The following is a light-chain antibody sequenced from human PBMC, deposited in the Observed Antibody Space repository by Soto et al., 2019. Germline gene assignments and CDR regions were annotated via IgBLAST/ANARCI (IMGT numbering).Light chain of an antibody. CDR3: QQCHRYLT. V-gene: IGKV1-5*01. Sequence: DIQMTQYPSSLSASVGDRVTISCRASESMSNCLAWYQQKPGKAPKLLISGASSLQSGVPSRFSGSASGTEFTLTISSLQPDDIATYYCQQCHRYLTFGQGTEVDI. J-gene: IGKJ1*01. CDR1: ESMSNC. CDR2: GAS.